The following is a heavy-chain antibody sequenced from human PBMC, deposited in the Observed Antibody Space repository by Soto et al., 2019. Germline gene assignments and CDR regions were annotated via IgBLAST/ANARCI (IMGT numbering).Heavy chain of an antibody. CDR2: IYPGDSDT. Sequence: GESLKISCKGSGYSFTSYWIGWVRQMPGKGLEWMGIIYPGDSDTRYSPSFQGQVTISADKSISTAYLQWSSLKASDTAMYYCARRHRRGGDYYYMDVWGKGTTVTVSS. CDR1: GYSFTSYW. CDR3: ARRHRRGGDYYYMDV. J-gene: IGHJ6*03. D-gene: IGHD3-10*01. V-gene: IGHV5-51*01.